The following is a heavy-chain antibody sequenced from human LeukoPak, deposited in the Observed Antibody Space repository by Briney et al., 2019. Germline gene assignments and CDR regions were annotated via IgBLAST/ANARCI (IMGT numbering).Heavy chain of an antibody. Sequence: SETLSLTCAVSGGSISSGGYSWSWIRQPPGKGLEWIGYIYYSGSTNYNPSLKSRVTISVDTSKNQFSLKLSSVTAADTAVYYCARGRKNIVGATVFDYWGQGTLVTVSS. CDR3: ARGRKNIVGATVFDY. J-gene: IGHJ4*02. CDR1: GGSISSGGYS. CDR2: IYYSGST. D-gene: IGHD1-26*01. V-gene: IGHV4-61*08.